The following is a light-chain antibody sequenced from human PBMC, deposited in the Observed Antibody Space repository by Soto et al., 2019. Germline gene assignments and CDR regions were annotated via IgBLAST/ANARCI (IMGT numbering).Light chain of an antibody. J-gene: IGKJ1*01. CDR2: GAS. CDR3: QQYGSSPRVT. V-gene: IGKV3-20*01. Sequence: DIVLTQSPGTLSLSPGERATLSCRASQSVSSSYLAWYQQKPGQAPRLLIYGASSRATGIPDRFSGSGSGTDFTLHSRILEPEDLAVYYCQQYGSSPRVTFGHRTKVAIK. CDR1: QSVSSSY.